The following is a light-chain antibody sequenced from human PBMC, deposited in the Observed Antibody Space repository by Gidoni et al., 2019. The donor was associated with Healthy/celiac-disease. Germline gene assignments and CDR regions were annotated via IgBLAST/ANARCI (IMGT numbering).Light chain of an antibody. Sequence: SYELTQPPSVSVSPGQTASITCSGDNLGDKYACWYQKKPGQSPVLVIYQDSKRPSGITERFSGSNSGNTATLTISGTQAMDEADYYCQAWDSSTVVFGGGTKLTVL. V-gene: IGLV3-1*01. CDR2: QDS. CDR1: NLGDKY. J-gene: IGLJ2*01. CDR3: QAWDSSTVV.